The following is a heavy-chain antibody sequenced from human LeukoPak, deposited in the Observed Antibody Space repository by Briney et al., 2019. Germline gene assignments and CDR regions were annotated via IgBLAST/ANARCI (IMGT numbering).Heavy chain of an antibody. CDR3: ARDNWNYGSSMDV. V-gene: IGHV4-59*02. Sequence: SETLSLTCTVSGGSVSSYYWSWIRQPPGKGLEWIGYIYYSGSTNYNPSLKSRVTISVDTSKNQYSLKLSSVTAADTAVYHCARDNWNYGSSMDVWGQGTTVTVSS. D-gene: IGHD1-7*01. CDR1: GGSVSSYY. J-gene: IGHJ6*02. CDR2: IYYSGST.